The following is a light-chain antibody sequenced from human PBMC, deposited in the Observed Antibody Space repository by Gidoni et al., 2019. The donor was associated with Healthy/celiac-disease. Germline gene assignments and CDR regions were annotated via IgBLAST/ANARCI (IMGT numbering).Light chain of an antibody. CDR1: QSVSSSY. CDR2: GAS. V-gene: IGKV3-20*01. CDR3: QQYGSSLWT. J-gene: IGKJ1*01. Sequence: EMVLTQSPGTLSLSPGERATLSCRASQSVSSSYLAWYQQKPGQAHRRRIYGASSRATGIPDRFSGSGSGTDFTLTISRLEPEDFAVYYCQQYGSSLWTFGQGTKVEIK.